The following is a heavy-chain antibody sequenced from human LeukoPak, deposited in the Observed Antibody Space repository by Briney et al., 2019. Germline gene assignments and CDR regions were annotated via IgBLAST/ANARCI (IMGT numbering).Heavy chain of an antibody. V-gene: IGHV3-48*01. CDR3: APGYCTSTSCSHYFEH. D-gene: IGHD2-2*01. CDR2: ISSSSNTI. Sequence: PGGSLRLSCAASGFTFNSYSMNWVRQAPGKGLEWVSYISSSSNTIYYADSVKGRFTISRDNAKNSLYLQLNSLRAEDTAVYYCAPGYCTSTSCSHYFEHWGQRTLVTVSS. CDR1: GFTFNSYS. J-gene: IGHJ4*02.